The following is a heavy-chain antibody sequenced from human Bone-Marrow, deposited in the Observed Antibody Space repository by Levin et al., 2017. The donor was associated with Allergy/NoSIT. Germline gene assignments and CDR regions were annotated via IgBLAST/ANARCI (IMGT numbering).Heavy chain of an antibody. J-gene: IGHJ4*02. CDR2: ISYDGSNK. D-gene: IGHD6-19*01. CDR3: ARDKAVAGIRVDY. CDR1: GFTFSSYA. Sequence: PGGSLRLSCAASGFTFSSYAMHWVRQAPGKGLEWVAVISYDGSNKYYADSVKGRFTISRDNSKNTLYLQMNSLRAEDTAVYYCARDKAVAGIRVDYWGQGTLVTVSS. V-gene: IGHV3-30-3*01.